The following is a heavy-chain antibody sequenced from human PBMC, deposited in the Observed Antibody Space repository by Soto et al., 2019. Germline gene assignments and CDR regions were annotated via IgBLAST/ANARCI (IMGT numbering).Heavy chain of an antibody. V-gene: IGHV1-46*01. J-gene: IGHJ6*02. CDR3: ARSKVVVVAATTDYYYYGMDV. D-gene: IGHD2-15*01. CDR1: GYTFTSYY. CDR2: INPIVGST. Sequence: ASVKVSCKASGYTFTSYYMHWVRQAPGQGLEWMGRINPIVGSTNYAQKFQGRVTITTDESTSTAYTELSSLRSEDTAVYYCARSKVVVVAATTDYYYYGMDVWGQGTTVTVSS.